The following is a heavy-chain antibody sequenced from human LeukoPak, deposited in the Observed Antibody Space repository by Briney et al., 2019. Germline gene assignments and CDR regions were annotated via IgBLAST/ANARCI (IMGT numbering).Heavy chain of an antibody. Sequence: GASVKVSCKASGGTFSSYAISWVRQAPGQGLEWMGGIIPIFGTANYAQKFQGRVTMTRDTSTSTVYMELSSLRSEDTAVYYCARGSMVRGAPFDPWGQGTLVTVSS. CDR2: IIPIFGTA. V-gene: IGHV1-69*05. J-gene: IGHJ5*02. D-gene: IGHD3-10*01. CDR1: GGTFSSYA. CDR3: ARGSMVRGAPFDP.